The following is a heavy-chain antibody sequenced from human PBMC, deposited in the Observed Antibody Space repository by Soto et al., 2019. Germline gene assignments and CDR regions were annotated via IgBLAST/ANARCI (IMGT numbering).Heavy chain of an antibody. CDR3: ARASRDFWSGYYGRWFDP. V-gene: IGHV4-59*02. CDR1: GGSVSSYY. D-gene: IGHD3-3*01. Sequence: KASETLSLTCTVSGGSVSSYYWSWIRQPPGKGLEWIGYIYYSGSTNYNPSLKSRVTISVDTSKNQFSLKLSSVTAADTAVYYCARASRDFWSGYYGRWFDPWGQGTLVTVSS. CDR2: IYYSGST. J-gene: IGHJ5*02.